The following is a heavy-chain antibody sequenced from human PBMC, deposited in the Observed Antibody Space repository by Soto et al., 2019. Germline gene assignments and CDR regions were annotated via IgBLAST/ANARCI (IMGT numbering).Heavy chain of an antibody. J-gene: IGHJ5*02. Sequence: QLQLQESGPGLVKPSETLSLTCTVSGGSISSSSYYWGWIRQPPGKGLEWIGSIYYSGSTYYNPSPTSRVTIPVDTSKNQSSLKLSSVTAADTAVYYGARQGITMIVVGAWGQGTLVTVSS. D-gene: IGHD3-22*01. CDR3: ARQGITMIVVGA. V-gene: IGHV4-39*01. CDR1: GGSISSSSYY. CDR2: IYYSGST.